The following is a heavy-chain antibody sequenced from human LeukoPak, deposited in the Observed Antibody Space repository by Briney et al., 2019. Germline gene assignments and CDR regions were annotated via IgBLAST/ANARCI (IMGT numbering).Heavy chain of an antibody. Sequence: PGRSLRLSCAASGFTFSSYGMHWVRQAPGKGLEWVSFIRSDGGNKYYADSVKGRFTISRDNSMNTLYLQMNSLRAEDTAVYYCAKDSSEEGFDYWGQGTLVTVSS. V-gene: IGHV3-30*02. D-gene: IGHD2-2*01. CDR2: IRSDGGNK. CDR1: GFTFSSYG. CDR3: AKDSSEEGFDY. J-gene: IGHJ4*02.